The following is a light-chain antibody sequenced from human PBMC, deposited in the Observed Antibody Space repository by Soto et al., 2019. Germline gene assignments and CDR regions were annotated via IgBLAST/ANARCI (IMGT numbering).Light chain of an antibody. CDR3: QQLNSFPIP. J-gene: IGKJ3*01. Sequence: IQLTQSPSSLSASVGDRVTITCRASQGISSFLAWYQQKPGKATTLLIYGASTLQSGVPSRFSVSGSGTDFTLTIGSLQPEDFATYYCQQLNSFPIPFGPGTKVDIK. CDR2: GAS. V-gene: IGKV1-9*01. CDR1: QGISSF.